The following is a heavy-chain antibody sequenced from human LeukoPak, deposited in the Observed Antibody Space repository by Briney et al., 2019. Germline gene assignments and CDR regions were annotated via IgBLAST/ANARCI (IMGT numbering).Heavy chain of an antibody. CDR2: IRSKTDGGTT. Sequence: GASLRLSCAASGFTLSSAGMSWVRQAPGQGLEWVGRIRSKTDGGTTGYAAPVRGRFTITRDDSHTTVYLQMNSLKTEDTAVYFCSTDPHISVAGARHFDHWGQGTLVTVSS. J-gene: IGHJ4*02. CDR1: GFTLSSAG. V-gene: IGHV3-15*01. D-gene: IGHD6-19*01. CDR3: STDPHISVAGARHFDH.